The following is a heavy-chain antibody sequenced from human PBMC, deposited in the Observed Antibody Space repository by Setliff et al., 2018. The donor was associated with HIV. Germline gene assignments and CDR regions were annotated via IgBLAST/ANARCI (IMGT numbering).Heavy chain of an antibody. D-gene: IGHD3-10*01. J-gene: IGHJ4*02. V-gene: IGHV4-34*01. Sequence: SETLSLTCAVHGGSFSGSYWSWIRQPPGKGLEWIGELNYVGVTNHNPSLRGRVTISADTSKNQFSLRLSSVTALDTAVYYCSRLYGSGHYFAFDFWGQGALVTVSS. CDR2: LNYVGVT. CDR1: GGSFSGSY. CDR3: SRLYGSGHYFAFDF.